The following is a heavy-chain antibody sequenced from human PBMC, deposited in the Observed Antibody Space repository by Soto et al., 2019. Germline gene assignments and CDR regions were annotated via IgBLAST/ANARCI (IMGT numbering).Heavy chain of an antibody. Sequence: PGESLKISCQTSGYRFSSYWIVWVRQMPGKGLEWMGIIYPNDSRVKYNPSVQGQVTMSVDRSISTAYLQWSSLRASDTAMYYCARLGIAAASTPYGMDVWGQGTTVTVSS. J-gene: IGHJ6*02. CDR1: GYRFSSYW. V-gene: IGHV5-51*01. D-gene: IGHD6-13*01. CDR3: ARLGIAAASTPYGMDV. CDR2: IYPNDSRV.